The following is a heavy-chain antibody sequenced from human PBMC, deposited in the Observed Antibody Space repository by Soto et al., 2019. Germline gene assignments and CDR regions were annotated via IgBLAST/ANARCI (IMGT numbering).Heavy chain of an antibody. CDR3: ARGDVVRSGGSLWKDFYYYYYMDV. Sequence: SETLSLTCAVYGGSFNGYYWSWVRQPPGKGLEWIGDIKQGGNTNYNPSLKSRVTISSDTSKNQVSLKLSSVTAADTAQYYCARGDVVRSGGSLWKDFYYYYYMDVWGKGTTVTVSS. CDR2: IKQGGNT. V-gene: IGHV4-34*01. D-gene: IGHD3-10*01. J-gene: IGHJ6*03. CDR1: GGSFNGYY.